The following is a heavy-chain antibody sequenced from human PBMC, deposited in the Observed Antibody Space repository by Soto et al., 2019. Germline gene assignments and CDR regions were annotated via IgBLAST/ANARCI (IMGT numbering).Heavy chain of an antibody. CDR1: GFTFDDYA. V-gene: IGHV3-9*01. CDR3: QNAFDI. CDR2: ISWNSGSI. Sequence: GGSLRLSCAASGFTFDDYAMHWVRQAPGKGLEWVSGISWNSGSIGYADSVKGRFTISRDNAKNSLYLQMNSLRAEDTALYYCQNAFDIWGQGTMVTVSS. J-gene: IGHJ3*02.